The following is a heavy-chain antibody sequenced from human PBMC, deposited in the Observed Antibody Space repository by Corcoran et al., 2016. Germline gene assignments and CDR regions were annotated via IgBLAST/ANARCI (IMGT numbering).Heavy chain of an antibody. CDR3: AILGWSGGSCYYSIGY. CDR2: IYPGDSDT. D-gene: IGHD2-15*01. V-gene: IGHV5-51*01. Sequence: EVQLVQSGAEVKKPGESLKISCQGSGYSFTSYWIGWVRQMPGKGLEWMGIIYPGDSDTRYSPSFQGQVTLSADKSISTAYLQWSSLKASYTAMYYCAILGWSGGSCYYSIGYWGQGTLVTVSS. CDR1: GYSFTSYW. J-gene: IGHJ4*02.